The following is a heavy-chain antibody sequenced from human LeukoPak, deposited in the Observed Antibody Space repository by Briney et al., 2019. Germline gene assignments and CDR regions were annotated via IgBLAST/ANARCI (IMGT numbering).Heavy chain of an antibody. D-gene: IGHD2-2*01. Sequence: PSETLSLTCTVSGGSISSGGYYWSWIRQPPGKGLEWIGYIYHSGSTYYNPSLKSRVTISVDRSKNQFSLKLSSVTAADTAVYYCARKGRYCSSTSCSFYYFDYWGQGTLVTVSS. CDR2: IYHSGST. V-gene: IGHV4-30-2*01. CDR1: GGSISSGGYY. J-gene: IGHJ4*02. CDR3: ARKGRYCSSTSCSFYYFDY.